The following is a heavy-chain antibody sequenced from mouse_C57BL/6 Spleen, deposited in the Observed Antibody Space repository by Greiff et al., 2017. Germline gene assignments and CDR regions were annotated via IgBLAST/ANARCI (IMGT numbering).Heavy chain of an antibody. CDR3: ARSDYGSTFDY. CDR2: IDPEDGET. V-gene: IGHV14-2*01. CDR1: GFNIQDYY. D-gene: IGHD1-1*01. J-gene: IGHJ2*01. Sequence: VQLQQSGAELVKPGASVTLSCTASGFNIQDYYMHWVKQRTEQGLEWIGRIDPEDGETKYAPKFPGKATITADTSSNTAYLQLSSLTSEDTAVYYCARSDYGSTFDYWGQGTTLTVSS.